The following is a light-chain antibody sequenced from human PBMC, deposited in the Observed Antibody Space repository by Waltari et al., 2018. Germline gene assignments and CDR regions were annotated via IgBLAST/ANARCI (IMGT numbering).Light chain of an antibody. J-gene: IGKJ2*01. V-gene: IGKV4-1*01. CDR2: WAS. CDR3: QQYYSTPET. Sequence: DIVMTQSPDSLAVSLGERATINCKSSQIVLYNSNNKNYLAWYQHKPGQPPKLLIYWASTRESGVPDRFSGSGSGTDFTLTITSLQAADVAVYYCQQYYSTPETFGQGTKLEIK. CDR1: QIVLYNSNNKNY.